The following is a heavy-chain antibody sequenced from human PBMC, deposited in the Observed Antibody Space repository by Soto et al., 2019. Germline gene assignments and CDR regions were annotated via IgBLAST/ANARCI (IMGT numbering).Heavy chain of an antibody. Sequence: GGSLRLSCAASGFTFSNYWMHWVRQVPGKGLVWVSRINSDGSSDGSRTNYADSVKGRFTISRDNSKNTLYLQMNSLRAEDTAVYYCAKDGGKVVPAAMPLYYYYGMDVWGQGTTVTVSS. CDR1: GFTFSNYW. V-gene: IGHV3-74*01. J-gene: IGHJ6*02. CDR3: AKDGGKVVPAAMPLYYYYGMDV. D-gene: IGHD2-2*01. CDR2: INSDGSSDGSRT.